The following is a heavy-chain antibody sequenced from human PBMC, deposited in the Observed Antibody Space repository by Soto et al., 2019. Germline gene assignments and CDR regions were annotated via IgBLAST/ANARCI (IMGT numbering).Heavy chain of an antibody. V-gene: IGHV3-53*04. J-gene: IGHJ4*02. CDR3: ARSSTSQGYFDF. D-gene: IGHD2-2*01. CDR2: IYAGGNT. Sequence: GSLRLSCAASGFTVSSNYMSWVRQAPGKGLEWVSVIYAGGNTQYADSVKGRFTISRHNSKNTLYLQMNSLRAEDTAVYFCARSSTSQGYFDFWGQGTLVTVSS. CDR1: GFTVSSNY.